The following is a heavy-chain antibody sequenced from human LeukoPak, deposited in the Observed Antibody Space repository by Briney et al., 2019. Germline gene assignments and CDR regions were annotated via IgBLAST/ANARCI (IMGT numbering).Heavy chain of an antibody. D-gene: IGHD3-22*01. CDR1: GYTFTRYA. V-gene: IGHV1-69*13. J-gene: IGHJ4*02. CDR3: ARVYLKRDYYDSSAYFSFDY. Sequence: SVKVSCKASGYTFTRYAISWVRQAPGQGLEWMGGIIPIFGTANYAQKFQGRITITADDSTSIAYMELSSLRSEDTAVYYCARVYLKRDYYDSSAYFSFDYWGQGTLVTVSS. CDR2: IIPIFGTA.